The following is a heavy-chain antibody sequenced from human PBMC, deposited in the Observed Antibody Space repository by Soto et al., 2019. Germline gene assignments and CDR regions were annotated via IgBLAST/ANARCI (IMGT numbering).Heavy chain of an antibody. D-gene: IGHD5-18*01. Sequence: QVQLVESGGGVVQPGRSLRLSCAASGFTFSSYAMHWVRQAPGKGLEGVAVISYDGSKKYYADSVKGRFTISRDNSENTLYLQMTSLRAEDKAEYDCARDPLWGTAMVLWYFDLWGRGTLVTVSS. V-gene: IGHV3-30-3*01. CDR2: ISYDGSKK. J-gene: IGHJ2*01. CDR3: ARDPLWGTAMVLWYFDL. CDR1: GFTFSSYA.